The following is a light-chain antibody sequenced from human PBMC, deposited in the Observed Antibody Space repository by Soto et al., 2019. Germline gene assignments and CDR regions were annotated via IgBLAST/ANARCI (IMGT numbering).Light chain of an antibody. CDR1: SSDVGGYNS. Sequence: QSALTQPPSASGSPGQSVTVSCTGTSSDVGGYNSVSWYQQHPGKAPKLMIYEVTKRPSGVPDRFSGSKSGNTASLTVSGLQAEDEADYYCSSYAGTNYDVVFGGGTQLTVL. V-gene: IGLV2-8*01. J-gene: IGLJ2*01. CDR2: EVT. CDR3: SSYAGTNYDVV.